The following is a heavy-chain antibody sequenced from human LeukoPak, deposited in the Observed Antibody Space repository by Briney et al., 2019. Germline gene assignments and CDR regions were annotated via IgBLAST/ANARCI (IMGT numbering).Heavy chain of an antibody. CDR1: GYTFTSYG. CDR3: ARDLPRRSGTLDP. J-gene: IGHJ5*02. CDR2: ISAYKGNI. D-gene: IGHD1-26*01. Sequence: ASVKVSCKASGYTFTSYGISWVRPAPGQGVGWMGWISAYKGNINYAQKLQGRVTMTTDTSTSTAYMELRSLRSDDTAVYYCARDLPRRSGTLDPWGQGTLVTVSP. V-gene: IGHV1-18*01.